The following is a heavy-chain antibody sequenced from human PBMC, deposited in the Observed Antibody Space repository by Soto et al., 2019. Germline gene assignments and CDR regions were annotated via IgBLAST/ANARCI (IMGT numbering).Heavy chain of an antibody. V-gene: IGHV4-31*03. Sequence: QVQLQESGPGLVKPSQTLSLTYTVSGGSISSGGYYWSWIRQHPGKGLEWIGYISYSGSTYYNPSLKRRVTISGDTSKNQFSLKLSSVTAADTAVYYCARGTTVTARGFDPWGQGTLVTVSS. CDR2: ISYSGST. J-gene: IGHJ5*02. CDR3: ARGTTVTARGFDP. D-gene: IGHD4-17*01. CDR1: GGSISSGGYY.